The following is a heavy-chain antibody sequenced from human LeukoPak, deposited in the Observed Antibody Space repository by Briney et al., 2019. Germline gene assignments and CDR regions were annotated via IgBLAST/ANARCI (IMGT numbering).Heavy chain of an antibody. J-gene: IGHJ6*03. CDR1: GYTFTGYY. CDR2: INPNSGGT. Sequence: ASVKVSCKASGYTFTGYYMHWVRQAPGHGLEWMGWINPNSGGTNYAQKFQGRVTMTRDTSISTAYMELSRLRSDDTAVYYCARAPVGYCTNGVCYRGYYYYYMDVWGKGTTVTVSS. V-gene: IGHV1-2*02. D-gene: IGHD2-8*01. CDR3: ARAPVGYCTNGVCYRGYYYYYMDV.